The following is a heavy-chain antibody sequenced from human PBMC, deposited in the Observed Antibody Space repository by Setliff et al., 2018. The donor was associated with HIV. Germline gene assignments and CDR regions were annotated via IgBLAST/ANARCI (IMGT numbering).Heavy chain of an antibody. V-gene: IGHV5-51*01. CDR1: GYSFITYW. D-gene: IGHD3-16*01. J-gene: IGHJ3*02. CDR2: MNPDGSNT. Sequence: GESLKISCKGSGYSFITYWIGWVRQRPGKGLEWMGIMNPDGSNTRYSPSFQGQVTISVDESISTACLQWSSLKASDTAFYYCARFYGSYDVGGFDIWGQGTKVTV. CDR3: ARFYGSYDVGGFDI.